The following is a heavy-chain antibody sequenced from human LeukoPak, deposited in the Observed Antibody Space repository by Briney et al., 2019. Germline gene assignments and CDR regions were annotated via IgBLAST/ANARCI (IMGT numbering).Heavy chain of an antibody. D-gene: IGHD3-10*01. CDR1: GGSISSSSYY. J-gene: IGHJ4*02. Sequence: SETLSLTCTVSGGSISSSSYYWGWIRQPPGKGLEWIGSIYYSGSTYYNPSLKSRVTISVDTSKNQFSLKLSSVTAADTAVYYCARFDGSGSYYYQEYWGQGTLVTVSS. CDR3: ARFDGSGSYYYQEY. CDR2: IYYSGST. V-gene: IGHV4-39*01.